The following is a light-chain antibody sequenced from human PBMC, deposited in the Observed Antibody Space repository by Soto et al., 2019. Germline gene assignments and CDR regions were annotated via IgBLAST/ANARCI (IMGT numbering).Light chain of an antibody. Sequence: EIVLTQSQATLSLSPGERATLSCRTSQSVSIDLAWYQQTPGQAPRLLIFDASNRATGSPARFSGSGSGTDFTLTISSLEPEDVEVYYCQHRMNWQKLTFGGGTKVEIK. CDR3: QHRMNWQKLT. V-gene: IGKV3-11*01. J-gene: IGKJ4*01. CDR2: DAS. CDR1: QSVSID.